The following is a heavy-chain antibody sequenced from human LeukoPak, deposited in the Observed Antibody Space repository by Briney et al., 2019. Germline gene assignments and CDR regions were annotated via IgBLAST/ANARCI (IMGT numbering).Heavy chain of an antibody. V-gene: IGHV3-11*04. CDR2: ISSSGSTI. CDR1: GFTFSDYY. J-gene: IGHJ6*03. CDR3: ARDSQQLGRYYYYYMDV. D-gene: IGHD6-13*01. Sequence: GGSLRLSCAASGFTFSDYYMSWIRQAPGKGLEWVSYISSSGSTIYYADSVKGRFTISRDNAKNSLYLQMNSLRAEDTTVYYCARDSQQLGRYYYYYMDVWGKGTTVTVSS.